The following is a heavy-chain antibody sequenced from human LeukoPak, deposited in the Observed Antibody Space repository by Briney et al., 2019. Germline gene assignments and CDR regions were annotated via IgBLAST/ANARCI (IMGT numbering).Heavy chain of an antibody. Sequence: GGSLTLSGAASAFTFSSYAMSWVRHAPGKGLEWVSAISGSGGSTYYADSVKGRFTISRDNSKNTLYLQMISLRAEDTAVYFCAKRGVVIRVILVGFHKEAYYFDSWGQGALVTVSS. CDR3: AKRGVVIRVILVGFHKEAYYFDS. CDR1: AFTFSSYA. J-gene: IGHJ4*02. CDR2: ISGSGGST. V-gene: IGHV3-23*01. D-gene: IGHD3-22*01.